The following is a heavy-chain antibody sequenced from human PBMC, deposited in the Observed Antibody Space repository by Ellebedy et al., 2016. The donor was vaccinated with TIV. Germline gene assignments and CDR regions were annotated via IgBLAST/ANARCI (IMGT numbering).Heavy chain of an antibody. Sequence: PGGSLRLSCAASGFTFSGSAMHWVRQASGKGLEWVGRIRSKANSYATAYAAPVKGRFTISRDDSKNTAYLQMNSLKTEDTAVYYCTRLVDGAGIPIRGYYYGMDDWGRGTTVSVSS. CDR1: GFTFSGSA. D-gene: IGHD6-19*01. V-gene: IGHV3-73*01. J-gene: IGHJ6*02. CDR3: TRLVDGAGIPIRGYYYGMDD. CDR2: IRSKANSYAT.